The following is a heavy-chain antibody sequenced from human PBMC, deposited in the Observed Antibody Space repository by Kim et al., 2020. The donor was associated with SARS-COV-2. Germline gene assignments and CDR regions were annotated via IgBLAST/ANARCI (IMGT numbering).Heavy chain of an antibody. CDR1: GYTFTSYG. CDR2: ISAYNGNT. D-gene: IGHD6-13*01. Sequence: ASVKVSCKASGYTFTSYGISWVRQAPGQGLEWMGWISAYNGNTNYAQKLQGRVTMTTDTSTSTAYMELRSLRSDDTAVYYCARDEEHSSSWYHLGFDPWGQGTLVTVSS. CDR3: ARDEEHSSSWYHLGFDP. V-gene: IGHV1-18*01. J-gene: IGHJ5*02.